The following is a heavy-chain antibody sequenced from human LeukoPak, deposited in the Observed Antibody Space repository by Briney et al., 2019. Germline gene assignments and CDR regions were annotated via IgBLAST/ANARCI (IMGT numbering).Heavy chain of an antibody. Sequence: GGSLRLSCAGAGFTFSRHGMHWVRQTPGKGLEWVAFIRFDGTKKYYADSMEGRFTITRDNSKNTLYLQMNSLRAEDTSVYYCAKDRGWAFDIWGQGTMVTVSS. CDR3: AKDRGWAFDI. V-gene: IGHV3-30*02. CDR1: GFTFSRHG. J-gene: IGHJ3*02. D-gene: IGHD5-24*01. CDR2: IRFDGTKK.